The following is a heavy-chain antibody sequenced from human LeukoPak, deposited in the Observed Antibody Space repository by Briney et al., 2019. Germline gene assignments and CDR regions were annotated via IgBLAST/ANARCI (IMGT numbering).Heavy chain of an antibody. Sequence: SVKLSCKSSGGTFTIYAISWVRHCPGQGLGWMGGSIPIFGTANYAQKFQGRVTITADKSTSTAYMELSSLRSEDTAVYYCARAGAGYSYGYYCAYWGQGTLVTVSS. V-gene: IGHV1-69*06. J-gene: IGHJ4*02. D-gene: IGHD5-18*01. CDR2: SIPIFGTA. CDR1: GGTFTIYA. CDR3: ARAGAGYSYGYYCAY.